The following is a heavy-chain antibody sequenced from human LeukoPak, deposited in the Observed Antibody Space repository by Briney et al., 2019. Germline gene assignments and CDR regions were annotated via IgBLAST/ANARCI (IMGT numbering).Heavy chain of an antibody. Sequence: SQTLSLTCAVSGGSISSGGYSWSWIRQPPGTGLEWIGYIYHSGSTYYNPSLKSRVTISVDRSKNQFSLKLSSVTAADTAVYYCARGLFPRDTAMAPNWFDPWGQGTLVTVSS. CDR1: GGSISSGGYS. J-gene: IGHJ5*02. CDR2: IYHSGST. V-gene: IGHV4-30-2*01. CDR3: ARGLFPRDTAMAPNWFDP. D-gene: IGHD5-18*01.